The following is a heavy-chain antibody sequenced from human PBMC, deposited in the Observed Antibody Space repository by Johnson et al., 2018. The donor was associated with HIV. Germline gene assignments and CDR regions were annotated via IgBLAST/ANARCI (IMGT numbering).Heavy chain of an antibody. D-gene: IGHD3-3*01. J-gene: IGHJ3*02. Sequence: VQLVESGGGLVQRGGSLRLSCTASGFTVSSNYMTWVRQAPGTGLEWVSTIYSDGGTYHADSVRGRFTISRDSSKNTVYLQMNSLRAEDTAVYYCARSFGVTTPGAFEIWGQGTMVTVSS. V-gene: IGHV3-66*01. CDR1: GFTVSSNY. CDR3: ARSFGVTTPGAFEI. CDR2: IYSDGGT.